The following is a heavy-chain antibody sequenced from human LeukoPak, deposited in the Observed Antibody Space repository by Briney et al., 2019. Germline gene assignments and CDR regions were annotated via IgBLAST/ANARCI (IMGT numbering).Heavy chain of an antibody. CDR3: ARDLSEYSSSSNWFDP. CDR1: GFTFSSYA. Sequence: PGGSLRLSCAASGFTFSSYAMHWVRQAPGKGLEWVAVISYDGSNKYYADSVKGRFTISRDNSKNTLYLQMNSLRAEDTAVYYCARDLSEYSSSSNWFDPWGQGTLVTVSS. CDR2: ISYDGSNK. D-gene: IGHD6-6*01. J-gene: IGHJ5*02. V-gene: IGHV3-30-3*01.